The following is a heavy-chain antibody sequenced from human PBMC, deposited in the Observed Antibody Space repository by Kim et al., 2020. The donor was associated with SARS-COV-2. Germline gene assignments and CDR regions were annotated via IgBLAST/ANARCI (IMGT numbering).Heavy chain of an antibody. V-gene: IGHV3-23*01. D-gene: IGHD4-17*01. Sequence: GGSLRLSCAASGFTFSSYAMSWVRQAPGKGLEWVSAISGSGGSTYYADSVKGRFTISRDNSKNTLYLQMNSLRAEDTAVYYCAKDRRGVMTTVTRAFDYWGQGTLVTVSS. J-gene: IGHJ4*02. CDR1: GFTFSSYA. CDR3: AKDRRGVMTTVTRAFDY. CDR2: ISGSGGST.